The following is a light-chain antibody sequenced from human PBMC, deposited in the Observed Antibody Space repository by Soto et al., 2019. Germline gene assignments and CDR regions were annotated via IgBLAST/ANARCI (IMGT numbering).Light chain of an antibody. J-gene: IGLJ2*01. Sequence: QSALTQPASVSGSPGQSITISCTGTSSDVGGYNYVSWYQQHPGKAPKLMIYDVSNRPSGGSNRFSGSKSGNTASLTISGRHAEDEADYYCSSYTRISTPLVVFGGGTKLTVL. CDR1: SSDVGGYNY. CDR2: DVS. V-gene: IGLV2-14*01. CDR3: SSYTRISTPLVV.